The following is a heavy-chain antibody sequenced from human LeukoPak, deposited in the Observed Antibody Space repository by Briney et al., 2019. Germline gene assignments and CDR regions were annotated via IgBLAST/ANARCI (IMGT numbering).Heavy chain of an antibody. D-gene: IGHD1-26*01. J-gene: IGHJ4*02. CDR2: INDNGGRT. V-gene: IGHV3-64D*09. CDR1: GFTFSSYE. Sequence: PGGSLRLSCAASGFTFSSYEMNWVRQAPGKGLEYVSGINDNGGRTHYGDSVKGRFSISRDNSKNTLHLQMSTLRAEDTALYYCVKDVGGSYAFDYWGQGILVTVAS. CDR3: VKDVGGSYAFDY.